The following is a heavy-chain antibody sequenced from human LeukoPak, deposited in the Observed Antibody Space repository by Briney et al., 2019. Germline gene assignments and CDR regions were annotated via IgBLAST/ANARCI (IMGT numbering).Heavy chain of an antibody. CDR1: GRSIRSGDYY. D-gene: IGHD1-26*01. CDR3: ARGGGSYYGSFDI. V-gene: IGHV4-30-4*02. CDR2: IYYSGST. J-gene: IGHJ3*02. Sequence: SETLSLTCTVSGRSIRSGDYYWSWIRQPPGKGLEWIGYIYYSGSTYYNPSLKSRVTISVDTSKNQFSLKLSSVTAADTAVYYCARGGGSYYGSFDIWGQGTMVTVSS.